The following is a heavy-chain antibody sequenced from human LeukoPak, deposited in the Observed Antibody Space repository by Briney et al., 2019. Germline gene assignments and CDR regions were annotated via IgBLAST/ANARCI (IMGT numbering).Heavy chain of an antibody. Sequence: PGGSLRLSCAASGFTFSSYSMNWVRQAPGKGLEWVSYISSSSSTIYYADSAKGRFTISRDNAKNSLYLQMNSLRDEDTAVYYCARNSLAYCGGDCYDAFDIWGQGTMVTVSS. CDR3: ARNSLAYCGGDCYDAFDI. CDR1: GFTFSSYS. D-gene: IGHD2-21*02. CDR2: ISSSSSTI. J-gene: IGHJ3*02. V-gene: IGHV3-48*02.